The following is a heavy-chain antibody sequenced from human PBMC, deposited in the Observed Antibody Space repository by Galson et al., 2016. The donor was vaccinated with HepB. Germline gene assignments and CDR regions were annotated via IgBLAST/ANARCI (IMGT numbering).Heavy chain of an antibody. D-gene: IGHD3-10*01. CDR2: IKQDGSEK. CDR3: AKGRGGVSVH. CDR1: GFAFGSYW. Sequence: SLRLSCAASGFAFGSYWMSWVRQAPGKGLEWVANIKQDGSEKYFVDSVKGRFTISRDNAKSSLYLQMTSLRAEDTAVYYCAKGRGGVSVHWGQGTLVTVSS. J-gene: IGHJ4*02. V-gene: IGHV3-7*01.